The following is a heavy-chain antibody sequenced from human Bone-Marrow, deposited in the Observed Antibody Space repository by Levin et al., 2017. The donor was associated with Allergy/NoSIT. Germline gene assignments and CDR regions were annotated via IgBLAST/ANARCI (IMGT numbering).Heavy chain of an antibody. CDR2: IMPIIGTA. CDR3: ARGEIGSSGLFDY. CDR1: GGTFSTYT. V-gene: IGHV1-69*13. D-gene: IGHD6-19*01. Sequence: PWASVKVSCKASGGTFSTYTISWVRQAPGQGLEWMGGIMPIIGTANYAQKFQGRVTINADESTSTAYMELSSLRSEDTAVYYCARGEIGSSGLFDYWGQGTLVTVSS. J-gene: IGHJ4*02.